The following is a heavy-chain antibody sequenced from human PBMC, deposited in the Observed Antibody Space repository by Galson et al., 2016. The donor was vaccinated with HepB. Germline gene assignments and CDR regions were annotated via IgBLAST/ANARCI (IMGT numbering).Heavy chain of an antibody. CDR3: AKDRYTVTTLFDF. Sequence: SLRLSCAASGFTFRSCAMSWVRQAPGKGLEWVSGCSGSGVDTLYADSVKGRFTISRDNSKNTPYLQMNSLRVEDTAVYYCAKDRYTVTTLFDFWGQGTLVTVSS. V-gene: IGHV3-23*01. CDR2: CSGSGVDT. CDR1: GFTFRSCA. D-gene: IGHD4-17*01. J-gene: IGHJ4*02.